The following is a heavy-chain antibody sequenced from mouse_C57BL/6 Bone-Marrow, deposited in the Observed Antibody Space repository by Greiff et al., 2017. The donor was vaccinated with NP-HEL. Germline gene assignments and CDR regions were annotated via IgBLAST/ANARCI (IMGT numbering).Heavy chain of an antibody. CDR3: TTERYFDV. CDR2: IDPENGDT. Sequence: EVKVVESGAELVRPGASVKLSCTASGFNIKDDYMHWVKQRPEQGLEWIGWIDPENGDTEYASKFQGKATITADTSSNTAYLQLSSLTSEDTAVYYCTTERYFDVWGTGTTVTVSS. CDR1: GFNIKDDY. V-gene: IGHV14-4*01. J-gene: IGHJ1*03.